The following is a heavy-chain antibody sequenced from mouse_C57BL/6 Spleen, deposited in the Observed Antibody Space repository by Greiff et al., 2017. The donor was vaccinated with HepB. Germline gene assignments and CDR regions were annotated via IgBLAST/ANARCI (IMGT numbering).Heavy chain of an antibody. V-gene: IGHV1-50*01. Sequence: QVQLQQSGAELVKPGASVKLSCKASGYTFTSYWMQWVKQRPGQGLEWIGEIDPSDSYTNYNQKFKGKATLTVDTSSSTAYMQLSSLTSEDSAVYYCARWDYGSSSDYWGQGTTLTVSS. CDR2: IDPSDSYT. CDR1: GYTFTSYW. D-gene: IGHD1-1*01. J-gene: IGHJ2*01. CDR3: ARWDYGSSSDY.